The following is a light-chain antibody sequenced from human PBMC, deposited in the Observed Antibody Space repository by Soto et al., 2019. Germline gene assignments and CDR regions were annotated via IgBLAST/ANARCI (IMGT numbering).Light chain of an antibody. V-gene: IGKV1-5*03. CDR1: QSISSW. Sequence: DIQMTQSPSTLSASVGDRVTITCRASQSISSWLAWYHQKPGKAPKLLIYKASSLESGVPSRFIGSGSGTEFTLTISSLQPDDFATYYCQQYDSYSSWTFGQGTKVEIK. CDR2: KAS. J-gene: IGKJ1*01. CDR3: QQYDSYSSWT.